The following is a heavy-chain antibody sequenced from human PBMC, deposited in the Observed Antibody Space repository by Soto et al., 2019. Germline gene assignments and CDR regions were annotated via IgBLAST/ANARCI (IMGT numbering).Heavy chain of an antibody. D-gene: IGHD3-9*01. Sequence: RRERRVWWGGSGGTLSPGGMNGGRLAPGKGLEWVSSISSSSRYIYYADSVKGRFTISRDNAKNSLYLQMNSLRAEDTAVYYCARVGLRYFDWLPPVHRMHVSGPAPPATVSS. V-gene: IGHV3-21*01. CDR1: GGTLSPGG. J-gene: IGHJ6*02. CDR3: ARVGLRYFDWLPPVHRMHV. CDR2: ISSSSRYI.